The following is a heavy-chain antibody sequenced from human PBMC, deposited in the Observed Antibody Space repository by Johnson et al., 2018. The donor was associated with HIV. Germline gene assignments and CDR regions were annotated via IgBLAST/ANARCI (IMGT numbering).Heavy chain of an antibody. V-gene: IGHV3-30*02. CDR1: GFTFSNYG. J-gene: IGHJ3*02. D-gene: IGHD1-26*01. CDR3: AKGRIVGALQSAFDI. CDR2: IRNDGSNK. Sequence: QVLLVESGGGVVQPGGSLRLSCVASGFTFSNYGMHWVRQAPGTGLEWVAFIRNDGSNKYYVDSVKGRFTISRDNSKNTLHLQMNSLRGEDTAVYYCAKGRIVGALQSAFDIWGQGTMVTVSS.